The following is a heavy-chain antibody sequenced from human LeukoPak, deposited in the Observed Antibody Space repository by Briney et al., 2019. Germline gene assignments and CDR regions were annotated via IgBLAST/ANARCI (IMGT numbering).Heavy chain of an antibody. D-gene: IGHD3-10*01. J-gene: IGHJ5*02. CDR1: GYTFTGYY. CDR3: ARYAMVRGVIRFDP. Sequence: ASVKVSCKASGYTFTGYYMHWARQAPGQGLEWMGWINPNTGGTNYAQKFQGRVTMTRDTSISTAYMELSSVTAADTAVYYCARYAMVRGVIRFDPWGQGTLVTVSS. V-gene: IGHV1-2*02. CDR2: INPNTGGT.